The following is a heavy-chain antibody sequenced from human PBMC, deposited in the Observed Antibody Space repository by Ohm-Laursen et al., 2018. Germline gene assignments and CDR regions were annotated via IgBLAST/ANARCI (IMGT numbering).Heavy chain of an antibody. CDR1: GFTFSISG. D-gene: IGHD1-26*01. CDR3: ARAGAGAADLGY. J-gene: IGHJ4*02. V-gene: IGHV3-23*01. CDR2: ISVSGSST. Sequence: SLRLSCTASGFTFSISGMTWVRQAPGKGLEWVSGISVSGSSTDYADSVKGRFTISRDNSKNTVYLQMNSLRAEDTAVYYCARAGAGAADLGYWGQGTLVTVSS.